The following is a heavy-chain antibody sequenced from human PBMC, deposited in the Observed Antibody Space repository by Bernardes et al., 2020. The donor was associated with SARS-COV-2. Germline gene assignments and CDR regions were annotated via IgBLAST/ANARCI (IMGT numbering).Heavy chain of an antibody. CDR3: VRDWGGGGR. Sequence: GGSLRLSCSASGFIFSNYAMHWVRQAPGKGLEYVSVISSDGGTTYYADSVKARFTISRDNSKNTLYLQMSSLRAEDTGVYYCVRDWGGGGRWGQGTLVTGSS. D-gene: IGHD2-21*01. J-gene: IGHJ4*02. V-gene: IGHV3-64D*08. CDR1: GFIFSNYA. CDR2: ISSDGGTT.